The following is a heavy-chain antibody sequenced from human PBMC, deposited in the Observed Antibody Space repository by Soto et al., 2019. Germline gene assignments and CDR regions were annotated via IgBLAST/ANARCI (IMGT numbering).Heavy chain of an antibody. V-gene: IGHV3-23*01. J-gene: IGHJ4*02. Sequence: EVQLLESGGGLVQPGGSLGLSCAASGFTFSSYAMNWVRQAPGKGLEWVSGIGGSGDRRNYADTVKGRFIISRDNSKNTLYLQMSSLRAEDTAVYYCAKDRSTYSSSSVDYWGQGTLVTVSS. CDR1: GFTFSSYA. D-gene: IGHD6-6*01. CDR2: IGGSGDRR. CDR3: AKDRSTYSSSSVDY.